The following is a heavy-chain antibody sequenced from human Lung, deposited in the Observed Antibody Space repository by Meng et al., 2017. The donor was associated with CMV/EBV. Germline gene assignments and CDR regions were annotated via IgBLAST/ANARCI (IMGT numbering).Heavy chain of an antibody. V-gene: IGHV4-59*01. CDR3: ASVTGSSDSSGYYYYYGMDV. D-gene: IGHD3-22*01. CDR1: GGSISSYY. Sequence: GSLRLSCTVSGGSISSYYWSWIRQPPGKGLEWIGYIYYSGSTNYNPSLKSRVTISVDTSKNQFSLKLSSVTAADTAVYYCASVTGSSDSSGYYYYYGMDVWGQGTXVTVYS. CDR2: IYYSGST. J-gene: IGHJ6*02.